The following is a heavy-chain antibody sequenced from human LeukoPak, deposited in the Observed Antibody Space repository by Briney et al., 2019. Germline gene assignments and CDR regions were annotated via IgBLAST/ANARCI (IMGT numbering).Heavy chain of an antibody. V-gene: IGHV4-59*12. CDR2: IYYSGST. J-gene: IGHJ4*02. CDR3: ARGVGYCSTTSCRGGFDY. CDR1: GGSISSYY. Sequence: SETLSLTCTVSGGSISSYYWSWIRQPPGKGLEWIGHIYYSGSTDYNPSLKSRVTISVDTSKNQFSLNLSSVTAADTAVYYCARGVGYCSTTSCRGGFDYWGQGTLVTVSS. D-gene: IGHD2-2*03.